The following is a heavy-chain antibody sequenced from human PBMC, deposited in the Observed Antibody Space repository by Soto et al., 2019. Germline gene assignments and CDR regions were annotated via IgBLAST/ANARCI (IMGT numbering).Heavy chain of an antibody. V-gene: IGHV3-33*01. J-gene: IGHJ4*02. CDR3: ARGELERRGAHPTLFDY. Sequence: GGSLRLSCAASGFTFSSYGMHWVRQAPGKGLEWVAVIWYDGSNKYYADSVKGRFTISRDNSKNTLYLQMNSLRAEDTAVYYCARGELERRGAHPTLFDYWGQGTLVTVS. CDR1: GFTFSSYG. CDR2: IWYDGSNK. D-gene: IGHD1-1*01.